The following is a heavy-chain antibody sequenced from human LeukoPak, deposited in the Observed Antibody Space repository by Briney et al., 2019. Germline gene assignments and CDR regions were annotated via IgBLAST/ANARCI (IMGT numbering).Heavy chain of an antibody. CDR3: ARGDSSGYFY. V-gene: IGHV4-34*01. Sequence: SETLSLTCAVYGGSFSGYYWSWIRQPPGKGLEWTGEINHSGSTNYNPSLKSRVTISVDTSKNQFSLKLSSVTAADTAVYYCARGDSSGYFYWGQGTLVTVSS. D-gene: IGHD3-22*01. J-gene: IGHJ4*02. CDR2: INHSGST. CDR1: GGSFSGYY.